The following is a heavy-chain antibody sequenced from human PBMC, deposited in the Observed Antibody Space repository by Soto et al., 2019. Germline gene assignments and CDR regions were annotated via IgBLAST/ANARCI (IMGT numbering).Heavy chain of an antibody. D-gene: IGHD5-18*01. CDR3: SHGYYQYFYS. Sequence: PGGSLRLSCAASGFTFSSYGMHWVRQAPGKGLEWVAVISYDGSNKYYADSVKGRFTISRDNSKNTLYLQMNSLNTEDTAVYYCSHGYYQYFYSWGQGTLVTVSS. J-gene: IGHJ4*02. CDR1: GFTFSSYG. V-gene: IGHV3-30*03. CDR2: ISYDGSNK.